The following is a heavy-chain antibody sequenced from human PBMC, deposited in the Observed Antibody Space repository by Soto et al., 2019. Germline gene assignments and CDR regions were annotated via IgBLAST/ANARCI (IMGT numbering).Heavy chain of an antibody. J-gene: IGHJ4*02. D-gene: IGHD3-22*01. Sequence: SETLSLTCSVSRGSMFSADYFWSWIRQHPGKGLEWIGDIHYSGSTYYNPSLKSRVTISVDTSKNQFSLKLSSVTAADTAVYYCARGKLSTSRITMIVVARRHFDYWGQGTLVTVSS. CDR3: ARGKLSTSRITMIVVARRHFDY. CDR1: RGSMFSADYF. V-gene: IGHV4-31*03. CDR2: IHYSGST.